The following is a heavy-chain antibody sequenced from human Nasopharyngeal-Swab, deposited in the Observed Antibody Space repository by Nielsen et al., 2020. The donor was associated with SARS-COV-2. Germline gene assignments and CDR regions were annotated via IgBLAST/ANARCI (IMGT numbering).Heavy chain of an antibody. D-gene: IGHD3-16*02. Sequence: SETLSLTCAVQGGSFSGYYWSWIRQPPGKGLEWIGEVNHSGSTYYNPSLKSRVTISVDTSKNQFSLKLSSVTAADTAVYYCARGKNYVWGTYRYNGWFDPWGQGTLVTVSS. CDR3: ARGKNYVWGTYRYNGWFDP. CDR2: VNHSGST. V-gene: IGHV4-34*01. CDR1: GGSFSGYY. J-gene: IGHJ5*02.